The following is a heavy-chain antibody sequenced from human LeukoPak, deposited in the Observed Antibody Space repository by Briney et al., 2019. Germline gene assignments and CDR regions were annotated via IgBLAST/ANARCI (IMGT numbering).Heavy chain of an antibody. CDR2: IIPIFGTP. D-gene: IGHD3-16*01. CDR3: AKQGAVRQDYYMDV. J-gene: IGHJ6*03. CDR1: GGSFISYA. V-gene: IGHV1-69*06. Sequence: SVNVSCKASGGSFISYAITSVRQAPGQGLEWMGRIIPIFGTPTYAQKFQGRVTITADMGSSTAYLELTSLTSEDTARYFCAKQGAVRQDYYMDVWGSGTTVTVSS.